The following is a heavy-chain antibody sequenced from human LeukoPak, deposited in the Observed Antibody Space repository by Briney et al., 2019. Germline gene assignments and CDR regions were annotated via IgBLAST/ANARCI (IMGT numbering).Heavy chain of an antibody. CDR2: IYYSGST. D-gene: IGHD4-17*01. Sequence: SETLSLTCTVSGGSISSYYWSWIRQPPGKGLERIGNIYYSGSTNYNPSLKSRVTISVDTSKNQFSLKLSSVTAADTAVYYCARGTRGDYVYHRGNFRRMVYYYYMDVWGKGTTVTVSS. CDR1: GGSISSYY. J-gene: IGHJ6*03. V-gene: IGHV4-59*01. CDR3: ARGTRGDYVYHRGNFRRMVYYYYMDV.